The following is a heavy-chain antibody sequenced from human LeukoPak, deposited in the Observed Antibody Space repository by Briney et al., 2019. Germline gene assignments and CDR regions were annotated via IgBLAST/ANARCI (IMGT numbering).Heavy chain of an antibody. Sequence: GGSLRLSCAASGFTFSSYWMSWVRQAPGKGLEWVANIKQDGSEKYYVDSVKGRFTISRDNAKNSLFLQMNSLRAEDTAVYYCARVLGGSWSYSYFDYWGQGTLVIVSS. V-gene: IGHV3-7*01. J-gene: IGHJ4*02. CDR1: GFTFSSYW. D-gene: IGHD3-10*01. CDR2: IKQDGSEK. CDR3: ARVLGGSWSYSYFDY.